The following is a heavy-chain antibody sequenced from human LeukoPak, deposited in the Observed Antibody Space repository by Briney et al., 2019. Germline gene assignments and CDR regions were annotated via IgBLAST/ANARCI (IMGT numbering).Heavy chain of an antibody. V-gene: IGHV3-23*05. CDR1: GFTFSTYP. Sequence: GGSLRLSCAVSGFTFSTYPMTWVRQAPGKGLEWVSSIDTSGSLTYYADSVKGRFTISRDNSRSTLFLQMNSLRAEDTAVYFCARIAPATSNSDYWVQGTRVTVSS. CDR3: ARIAPATSNSDY. J-gene: IGHJ4*02. D-gene: IGHD1-1*01. CDR2: IDTSGSLT.